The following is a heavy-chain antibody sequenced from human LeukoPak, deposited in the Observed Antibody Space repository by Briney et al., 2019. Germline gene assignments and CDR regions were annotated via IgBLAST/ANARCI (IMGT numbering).Heavy chain of an antibody. V-gene: IGHV3-66*01. CDR2: IYSGGST. Sequence: PGGSLRLSCAASGFTVSSNYMSWVRLAPGKGLEWVSIIYSGGSTYYADSVKGRFTISRDNSKNTLYLQMNSLRAEDTAVYYCARDRRYSSSSGIDCWGQGTLVTVSS. CDR3: ARDRRYSSSSGIDC. J-gene: IGHJ4*02. D-gene: IGHD6-6*01. CDR1: GFTVSSNY.